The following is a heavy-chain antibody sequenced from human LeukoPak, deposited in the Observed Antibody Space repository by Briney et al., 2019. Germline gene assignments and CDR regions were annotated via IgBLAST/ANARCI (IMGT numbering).Heavy chain of an antibody. CDR2: IRSKAYGGTT. CDR1: GFTFGDYA. D-gene: IGHD2-15*01. V-gene: IGHV3-49*03. Sequence: GGSLRLSCTASGFTFGDYAMSWFRQAPGKGLEWVGFIRSKAYGGTTEYAASVKGRFTISRDDSKSIAYLQMNSLKTEDTALYYCTRSGRGSGGSCYPSDFDYWGQGPLVTVSS. CDR3: TRSGRGSGGSCYPSDFDY. J-gene: IGHJ4*02.